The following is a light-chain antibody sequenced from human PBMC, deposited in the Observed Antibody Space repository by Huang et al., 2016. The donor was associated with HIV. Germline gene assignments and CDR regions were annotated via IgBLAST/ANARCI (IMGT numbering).Light chain of an antibody. J-gene: IGKJ4*01. Sequence: EIVMTQSPATLSVSPGERATLSCRASQSVSSNLGWYQQKPGQTPRLLIYDASTRATAIPARVSGSGSGTEFTLTINSLQSEDFAVYYCQQYDNWPLTFGGGTKVEIK. V-gene: IGKV3-15*01. CDR1: QSVSSN. CDR3: QQYDNWPLT. CDR2: DAS.